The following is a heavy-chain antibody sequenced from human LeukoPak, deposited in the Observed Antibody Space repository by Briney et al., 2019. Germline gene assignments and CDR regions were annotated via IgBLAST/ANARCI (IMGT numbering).Heavy chain of an antibody. CDR3: GRDLNAFNWGDDAFDI. CDR2: IIPIFGTA. CDR1: GGTFISYA. J-gene: IGHJ3*02. Sequence: SVKVSCKASGGTFISYAISWVRQAPGQGLEWMGRIIPIFGTANYAQKLQGRVTITTDESTSTAYMERSSLRSEDTAVYYCGRDLNAFNWGDDAFDIWGKGTMVTV. D-gene: IGHD7-27*01. V-gene: IGHV1-69*05.